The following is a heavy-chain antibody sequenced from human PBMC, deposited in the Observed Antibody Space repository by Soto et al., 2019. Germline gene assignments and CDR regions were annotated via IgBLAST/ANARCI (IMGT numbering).Heavy chain of an antibody. CDR1: GFTFSSYG. V-gene: IGHV3-30*18. CDR2: ISYDGSNT. CDR3: AKEGGLSGSYYISSSYYFDY. Sequence: GSLRLSCVASGFTFSSYGMHWVRQAPGKGLERVAIISYDGSNTYYADSVKGRFTISRDNSKNTLYLQMNSLRAEDTSVYYCAKEGGLSGSYYISSSYYFDYWGQGTLVTVSS. J-gene: IGHJ4*02. D-gene: IGHD1-26*01.